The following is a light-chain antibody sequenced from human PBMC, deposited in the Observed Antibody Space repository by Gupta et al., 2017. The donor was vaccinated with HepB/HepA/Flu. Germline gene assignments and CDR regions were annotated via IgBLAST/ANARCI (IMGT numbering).Light chain of an antibody. CDR1: YIGSKS. CDR2: DDS. V-gene: IGLV3-21*02. Sequence: SYPVTQPPSVSVDRGEPVTITGGGNYIGSKSVHWDQQKPGQAPELVVLDDSDRPSGSPERFSGSNSWNTATLTIRRVEAGDEADYYCQVWHKDIEDLDVFGTGTKVTVL. J-gene: IGLJ1*01. CDR3: QVWHKDIEDLDV.